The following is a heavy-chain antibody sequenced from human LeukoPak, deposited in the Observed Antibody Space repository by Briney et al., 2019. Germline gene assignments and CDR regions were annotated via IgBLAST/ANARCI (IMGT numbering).Heavy chain of an antibody. V-gene: IGHV3-30-3*01. D-gene: IGHD6-13*01. CDR2: ISYDGSNK. Sequence: GGSLRLSCAASGSTFSSYAMHWVRQAPGKGLEWVAVISYDGSNKYYADSVKGRFTISRDNSKNTLYLQMNSLRAEDTAVYYCARDTDVAGSSWNFDYWGQGTLVTVSS. CDR1: GSTFSSYA. J-gene: IGHJ4*02. CDR3: ARDTDVAGSSWNFDY.